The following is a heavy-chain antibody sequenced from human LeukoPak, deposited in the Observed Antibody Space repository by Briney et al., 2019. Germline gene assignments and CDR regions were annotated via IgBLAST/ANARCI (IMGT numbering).Heavy chain of an antibody. V-gene: IGHV4-59*01. CDR2: IYYSGSN. CDR1: GGSISSYY. Sequence: SETLSLTCTVSGGSISSYYWSWIRQPPGKGLEWIGYIYYSGSNIYNPSLKSRVTITVDTYKNQFSLKLISVTAADTAVYYCARALWGQGSYYYYDGMDVWGEGTTVTVSS. D-gene: IGHD3-10*01. CDR3: ARALWGQGSYYYYDGMDV. J-gene: IGHJ6*04.